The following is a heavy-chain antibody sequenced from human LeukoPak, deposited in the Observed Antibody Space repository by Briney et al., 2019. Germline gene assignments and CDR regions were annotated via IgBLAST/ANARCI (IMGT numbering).Heavy chain of an antibody. J-gene: IGHJ6*03. D-gene: IGHD6-25*01. CDR2: ISVYNGNI. V-gene: IGHV1-18*01. CDR3: ARRIAAPGTLANHYYYYMDV. Sequence: GASVKVSCKASGYSFSSYGISWVRQAPGQGLEWMGWISVYNGNIQYAQRLQGRVTMTTDTSTNTAYMELRSLGSDDAAVYYCARRIAAPGTLANHYYYYMDVWGKGTTVTVSS. CDR1: GYSFSSYG.